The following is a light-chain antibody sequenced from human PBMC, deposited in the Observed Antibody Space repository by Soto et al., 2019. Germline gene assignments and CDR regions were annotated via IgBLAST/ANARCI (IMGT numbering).Light chain of an antibody. CDR3: QQYYSTPRT. CDR1: QSVLYSSNNKNY. CDR2: WAS. J-gene: IGKJ1*01. V-gene: IGKV4-1*01. Sequence: DIVMTQSPDSLAVSLGERATINCKSSQSVLYSSNNKNYLAWYQHKSGQPPKLIIYWASTRESGVPDRFSGSGSRTDFTLTISSLQAEDVAVYYCQQYYSTPRTFGQGTKVDI.